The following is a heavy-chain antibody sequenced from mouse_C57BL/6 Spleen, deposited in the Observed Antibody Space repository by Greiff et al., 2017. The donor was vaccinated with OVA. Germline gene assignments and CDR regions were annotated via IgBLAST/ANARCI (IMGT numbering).Heavy chain of an antibody. CDR2: INPNNGGT. CDR3: VHYYGSKGNFDY. J-gene: IGHJ2*01. V-gene: IGHV1-22*01. CDR1: GYTFTDYN. D-gene: IGHD1-1*01. Sequence: EVQLQQSGPELVKPGASVKMSCKASGYTFTDYNMHWVKQSHGKSLEWIGYINPNNGGTSYNQKFKGKATLTVNKSSSTAYMERRSLTSEDSAVYYCVHYYGSKGNFDYWGQGTTLTVSS.